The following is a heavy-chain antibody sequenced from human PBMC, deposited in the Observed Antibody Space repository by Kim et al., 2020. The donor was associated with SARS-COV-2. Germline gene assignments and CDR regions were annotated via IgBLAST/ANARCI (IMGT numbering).Heavy chain of an antibody. D-gene: IGHD4-17*01. CDR3: TATGNYGGNSLDY. CDR2: IKSKTDGGTT. Sequence: GGSLRLSCAASGFTFSNAWMSWVRQAPGKGLEWVGRIKSKTDGGTTDYAAPVKGRFTISRDDSKNTLYLQMNSLKTEDTAVYYCTATGNYGGNSLDYWGQGTLVTVSS. J-gene: IGHJ4*02. CDR1: GFTFSNAW. V-gene: IGHV3-15*01.